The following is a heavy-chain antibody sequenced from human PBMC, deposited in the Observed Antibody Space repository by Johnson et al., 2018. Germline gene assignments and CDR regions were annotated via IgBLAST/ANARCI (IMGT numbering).Heavy chain of an antibody. CDR1: GYTFTTYT. Sequence: VQLLETGAEVKKXGASVKVSCKASGYTFTTYTMHWVRQAPGQRLEWMGWINAGNGHTKYSQKFQGRVTIPMDTSATTAHMELSSLRSEDTAVYFCARGNMKVVDYWGQGTLVTVSS. CDR3: ARGNMKVVDY. CDR2: INAGNGHT. V-gene: IGHV1-3*01. D-gene: IGHD3-22*01. J-gene: IGHJ4*02.